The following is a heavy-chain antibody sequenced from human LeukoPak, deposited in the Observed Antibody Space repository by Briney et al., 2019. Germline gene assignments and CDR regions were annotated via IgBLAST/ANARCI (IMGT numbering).Heavy chain of an antibody. D-gene: IGHD5-12*01. V-gene: IGHV3-72*01. Sequence: PGGSLRLSCVASGFTFSDRYMDWVRQSPGKGLAWAGRIRNKANSYTTEYVASVKGRITISRDDSKNSLSLQMNGLKTEDTAMYYCASNVDSGVDVWGQGKMVTVSS. CDR2: IRNKANSYTT. CDR3: ASNVDSGVDV. CDR1: GFTFSDRY. J-gene: IGHJ3*01.